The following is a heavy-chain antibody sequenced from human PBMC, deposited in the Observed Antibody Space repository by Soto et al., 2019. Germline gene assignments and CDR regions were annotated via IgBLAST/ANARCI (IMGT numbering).Heavy chain of an antibody. V-gene: IGHV1-2*04. D-gene: IGHD5-12*01. CDR3: ARAPDSGYDLTDAFDI. CDR1: GYTFTGYY. CDR2: INPNSGGT. J-gene: IGHJ3*02. Sequence: ASVKVSCKASGYTFTGYYMHWVRQAPGQGLEGMGWINPNSGGTNYAQKFQGWVTMTRDTSTSTAYMGLSRLRSDDTAVYYCARAPDSGYDLTDAFDIWGQGTMVTV.